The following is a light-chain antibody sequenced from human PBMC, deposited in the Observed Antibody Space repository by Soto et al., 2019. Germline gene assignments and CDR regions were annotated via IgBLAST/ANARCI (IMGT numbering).Light chain of an antibody. J-gene: IGKJ2*01. CDR2: AAS. V-gene: IGKV1-39*01. CDR1: QTIRSY. CDR3: QQSYSSPST. Sequence: DIQMTQSPSSLSASVGDRITIACRGSQTIRSYLNWYQQKPGKAPKLLIYAASSLQSGVPSRFSGSGSGTDFTLTISSLQPEDVATYYCQQSYSSPSTFGQGTKLEIK.